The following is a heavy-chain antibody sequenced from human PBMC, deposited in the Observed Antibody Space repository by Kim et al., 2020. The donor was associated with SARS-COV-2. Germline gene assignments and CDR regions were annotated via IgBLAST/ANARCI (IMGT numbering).Heavy chain of an antibody. J-gene: IGHJ4*02. CDR3: AKRPYATGGHFDY. V-gene: IGHV3-23*01. Sequence: GGSLRLSCAASGFTFSGYAMSWVRQAPGKGLEWVSSITPSSTSYADSVKGRFSISRDNSQSTLYLQMNSLSADDTAVYYCAKRPYATGGHFDYWGQGTLVTVSS. D-gene: IGHD2-15*01. CDR1: GFTFSGYA. CDR2: ITPSST.